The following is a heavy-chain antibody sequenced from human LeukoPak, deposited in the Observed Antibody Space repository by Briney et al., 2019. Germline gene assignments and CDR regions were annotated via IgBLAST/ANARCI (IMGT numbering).Heavy chain of an antibody. Sequence: PGRSLTLSCTASGFTFSNYCMHWVRQAPGKGLEWVAVMWEWNDGSNEYYADSVKGRCTIARDNYTNTLYLQMVSMRADDTAAYYCARDRFPHDDAHYGMDVWGQGTTVTVSS. V-gene: IGHV3-33*01. CDR1: GFTFSNYC. J-gene: IGHJ6*02. CDR2: MWEWNDGSNE. D-gene: IGHD3-16*01. CDR3: ARDRFPHDDAHYGMDV.